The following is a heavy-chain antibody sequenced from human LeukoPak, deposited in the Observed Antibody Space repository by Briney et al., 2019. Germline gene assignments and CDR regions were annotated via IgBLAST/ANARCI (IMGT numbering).Heavy chain of an antibody. V-gene: IGHV1-2*02. Sequence: VASVKVSCKASGYTFTGYYMHWVRQAPGQGLEWMGWINPNSGGTNYAQKFQGRVTMTRDTSISTAYMELNGLRSDDTAVYHCARGPGTRIVVSNEYFHHWGQGTLVTVSS. CDR1: GYTFTGYY. CDR2: INPNSGGT. CDR3: ARGPGTRIVVSNEYFHH. J-gene: IGHJ1*01. D-gene: IGHD3-22*01.